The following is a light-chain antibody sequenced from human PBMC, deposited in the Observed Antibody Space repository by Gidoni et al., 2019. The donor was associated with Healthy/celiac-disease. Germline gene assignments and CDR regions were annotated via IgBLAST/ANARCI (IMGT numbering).Light chain of an antibody. CDR2: AAS. J-gene: IGKJ2*01. V-gene: IGKV1D-8*01. CDR3: QQYNSVPPF. Sequence: VIWMTQSPSLLPASTGDRVTISCRMSPGISSYLAWYKQKPGKAPELLIYAASTLQSGVPSSLCGSGSGRDFTLTISGLQSEDFAPYYCQQYNSVPPFFGQGTKLEIK. CDR1: PGISSY.